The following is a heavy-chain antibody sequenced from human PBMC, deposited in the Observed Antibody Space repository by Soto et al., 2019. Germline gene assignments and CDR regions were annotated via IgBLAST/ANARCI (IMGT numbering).Heavy chain of an antibody. Sequence: GGSLRLSCAASGFTFSSYGMHWVRQAPGKGLEWVAVISYDGSNKYYADSVKGRFTISRGNSKNTLYLQMNSLRAEDTAVYYCAKRGTTGGSWFFDYWGQGTLVTVSS. CDR1: GFTFSSYG. CDR3: AKRGTTGGSWFFDY. V-gene: IGHV3-30*18. D-gene: IGHD2-15*01. CDR2: ISYDGSNK. J-gene: IGHJ4*02.